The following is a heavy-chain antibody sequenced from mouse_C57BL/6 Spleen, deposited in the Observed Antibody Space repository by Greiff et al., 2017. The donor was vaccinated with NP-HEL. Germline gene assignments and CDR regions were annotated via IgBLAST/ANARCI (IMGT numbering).Heavy chain of an antibody. J-gene: IGHJ2*01. CDR2: IHPNSGST. D-gene: IGHD1-1*01. CDR3: ARTPPITTVVPFDY. Sequence: QVQLQQPGAELVKPGASVKLSCKASGYTFTSYWMHWVKQRPGQGLEWIGMIHPNSGSTNYNEKFKSKATLTVDKSSSTAYMQLSSLTSEDSAVYYCARTPPITTVVPFDYWGQGTTLTVSS. CDR1: GYTFTSYW. V-gene: IGHV1-64*01.